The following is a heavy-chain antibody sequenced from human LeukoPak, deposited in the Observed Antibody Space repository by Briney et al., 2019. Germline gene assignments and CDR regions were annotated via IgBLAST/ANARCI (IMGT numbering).Heavy chain of an antibody. Sequence: GGSLRLSCAASGFTFSSYSMNWVRQAQGKGLEWVSSISSSSSYIYYADSVKGRFTISRDNAKNSLYLQMNSLRAEDTAVYYCARARYCSSTSCWGFDYWGQGTLVTVSS. D-gene: IGHD2-2*01. CDR3: ARARYCSSTSCWGFDY. CDR2: ISSSSSYI. V-gene: IGHV3-21*01. CDR1: GFTFSSYS. J-gene: IGHJ4*02.